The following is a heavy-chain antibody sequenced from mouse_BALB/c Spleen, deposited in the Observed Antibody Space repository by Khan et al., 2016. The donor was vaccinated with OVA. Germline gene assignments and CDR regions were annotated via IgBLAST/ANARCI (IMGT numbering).Heavy chain of an antibody. V-gene: IGHV5-15*02. CDR2: ISDLAYTI. CDR3: VRGGGTAPFAY. Sequence: EVELVESGGGLVQPGGSRKLSCAASGFTFSDYGMAWVRQAPGKGPEWVAFISDLAYTIYYADTVTGRFTISRENAKQILYLEMSSLRSEDTAMYYCVRGGGTAPFAYWGLGTLVTVSA. D-gene: IGHD1-2*01. CDR1: GFTFSDYG. J-gene: IGHJ3*01.